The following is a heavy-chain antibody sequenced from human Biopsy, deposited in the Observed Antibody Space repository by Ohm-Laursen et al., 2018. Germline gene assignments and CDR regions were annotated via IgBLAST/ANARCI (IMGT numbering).Heavy chain of an antibody. D-gene: IGHD3-22*01. Sequence: ASVKVSCKASGYTFTGYHVHWVRQAPGQGLEWMGWINAKTGDTNYAQKFQGRVNMTRDTSISTAYVDLSSLRSDDTAVYYCTRGGYYYDSLAYYYWFDPWGQGTLVTVSS. CDR2: INAKTGDT. CDR3: TRGGYYYDSLAYYYWFDP. CDR1: GYTFTGYH. J-gene: IGHJ5*02. V-gene: IGHV1-2*02.